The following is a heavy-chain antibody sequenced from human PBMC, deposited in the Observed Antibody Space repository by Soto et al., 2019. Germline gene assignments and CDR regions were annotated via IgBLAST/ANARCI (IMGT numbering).Heavy chain of an antibody. CDR1: GGSFSGYY. D-gene: IGHD3-3*01. J-gene: IGHJ3*02. Sequence: TSETLSLTCAVYGGSFSGYYWSWIRQPPGKGLEWIGEINHSGSTNYNPSLKSRVTISVDTSKIQFSLKLSSVTAADTAVYYCARGRLRFLEWSPRAFYIWGQGTMVTVSS. CDR2: INHSGST. V-gene: IGHV4-34*01. CDR3: ARGRLRFLEWSPRAFYI.